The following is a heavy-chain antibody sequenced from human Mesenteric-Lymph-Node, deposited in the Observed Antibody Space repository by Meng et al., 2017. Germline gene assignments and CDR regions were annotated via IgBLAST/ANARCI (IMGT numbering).Heavy chain of an antibody. CDR3: ASLNDYDGSGYYYFES. Sequence: VRRHCSGLHLVSPSGTLSLSCTVSSCSFTNRYLLSWCRRPPGKGLEWIGEVYLGGTIHHHPSLQSRVTISLDKAKDHLSLKLASVTAADTAVYYCASLNDYDGSGYYYFESWGQGTLVTVSS. CDR2: VYLGGTI. D-gene: IGHD3-22*01. V-gene: IGHV4-4*02. J-gene: IGHJ4*02. CDR1: SCSFTNRYL.